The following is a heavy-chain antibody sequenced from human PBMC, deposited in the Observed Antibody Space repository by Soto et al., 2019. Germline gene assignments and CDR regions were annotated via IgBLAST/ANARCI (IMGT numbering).Heavy chain of an antibody. CDR3: AKDWGIAAAGTDY. CDR1: GFTFSSYG. J-gene: IGHJ4*02. V-gene: IGHV3-30*18. CDR2: ISYDGSNK. Sequence: LRLSCAASGFTFSSYGMHWVRQAPGKGLEWVAVISYDGSNKYYADSVKGRFTISRDNFKNTLYLQMNSLRVEDTAMYYCAKDWGIAAAGTDYWGQGTLVTVSS. D-gene: IGHD6-13*01.